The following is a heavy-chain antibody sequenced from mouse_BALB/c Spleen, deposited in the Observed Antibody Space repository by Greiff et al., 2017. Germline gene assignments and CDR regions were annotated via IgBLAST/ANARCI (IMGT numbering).Heavy chain of an antibody. Sequence: DVKLQESGAELVRPGALVKLSCKASGFNIKDYYMHWVKQRPEQGLEWIGWIDPENGNTIYDPKFQGKASITADTSSNTAYLQLSSLTSEDTAVYYCARRGYDYDFDYWGQGTTLTVSS. CDR2: IDPENGNT. CDR3: ARRGYDYDFDY. CDR1: GFNIKDYY. V-gene: IGHV14-1*02. D-gene: IGHD2-4*01. J-gene: IGHJ2*01.